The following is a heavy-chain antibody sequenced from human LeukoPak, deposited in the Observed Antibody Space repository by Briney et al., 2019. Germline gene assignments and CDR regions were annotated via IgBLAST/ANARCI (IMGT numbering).Heavy chain of an antibody. D-gene: IGHD5-24*01. CDR1: GGTFSSYA. V-gene: IGHV1-69*01. CDR2: IIPIFGTA. Sequence: SVKVSCKASGGTFSSYAISWVRQAPGRGLEWMGGIIPIFGTANYAQKFQGRVTITADESTSTAYMELSSLRSEDTAVYYCAHRRSRDGYSHFDYWGQGTLVTVSS. J-gene: IGHJ4*02. CDR3: AHRRSRDGYSHFDY.